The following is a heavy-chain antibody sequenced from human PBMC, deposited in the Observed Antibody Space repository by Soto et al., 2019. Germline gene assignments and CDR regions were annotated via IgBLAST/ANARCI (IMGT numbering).Heavy chain of an antibody. D-gene: IGHD4-17*01. CDR3: ARDMGQGYGERNWFDP. V-gene: IGHV4-59*01. Sequence: QVQLQESGPGLVKPSETLSLTCSVSGGSISTYYWSWIRQPPGKGLEWIGYIHYSGSTNYNPSLQGRVTMSVDTSKNQFSLKLSSVTAADTAVYYCARDMGQGYGERNWFDPWGQGTLVTVSS. J-gene: IGHJ5*02. CDR2: IHYSGST. CDR1: GGSISTYY.